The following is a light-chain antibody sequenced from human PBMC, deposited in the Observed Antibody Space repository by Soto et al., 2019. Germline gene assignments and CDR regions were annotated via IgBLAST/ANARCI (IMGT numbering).Light chain of an antibody. V-gene: IGKV3-11*01. CDR3: HQRSNWYT. CDR1: QGVNNY. CDR2: DAS. Sequence: EVVLTQSPATLSLSPGERATLSCRASQGVNNYLAWYQQKPGQAPRLLIFDASKRATGIPARFSGSGSGTDFTLTISSLEPEDGAVYYCHQRSNWYTFGQGTKLEIK. J-gene: IGKJ2*01.